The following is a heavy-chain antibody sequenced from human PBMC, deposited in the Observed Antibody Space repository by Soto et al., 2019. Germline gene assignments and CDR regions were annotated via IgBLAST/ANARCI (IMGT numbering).Heavy chain of an antibody. J-gene: IGHJ5*02. CDR1: GGSISSGDYY. V-gene: IGHV4-30-4*01. CDR2: IYYSGST. D-gene: IGHD4-17*01. Sequence: SETLSLTCTVSGGSISSGDYYWSWIRQPPGKGLEWIGYIYYSGSTYYNPSLKSRVTISVDTSKNQFSLKLSSVTAADTAVYYCARVRVTTYLVWFDPWGQGTLVTVSS. CDR3: ARVRVTTYLVWFDP.